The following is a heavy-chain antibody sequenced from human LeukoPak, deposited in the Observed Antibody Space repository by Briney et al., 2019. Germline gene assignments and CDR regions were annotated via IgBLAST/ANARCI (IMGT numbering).Heavy chain of an antibody. D-gene: IGHD3-22*01. Sequence: SVKVSCKASGGTFSSYTISWVRQAPGQGLEWMGRIIPILGIANYAQKFQGRVTITADKSTSTAYMELSSLRSEDTAVYYCARVRDYYDSRMYYYCYMDVWGKGTTVTVSS. CDR1: GGTFSSYT. V-gene: IGHV1-69*02. CDR2: IIPILGIA. CDR3: ARVRDYYDSRMYYYCYMDV. J-gene: IGHJ6*03.